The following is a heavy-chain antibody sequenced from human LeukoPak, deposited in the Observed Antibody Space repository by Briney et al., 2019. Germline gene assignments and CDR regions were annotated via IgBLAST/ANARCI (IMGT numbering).Heavy chain of an antibody. CDR2: INHSGST. V-gene: IGHV4-34*01. CDR3: ARQGPRGNFFDP. CDR1: GGSFSGYY. Sequence: PSETLSLTCAVYGGSFSGYYWSWTRQPPGKGLEWIGEINHSGSTNYNPSLKSRVTISVDTSKNQFSLELSSVTAADTAMYYCARQGPRGNFFDPWGQGTLVSVSS. J-gene: IGHJ5*02.